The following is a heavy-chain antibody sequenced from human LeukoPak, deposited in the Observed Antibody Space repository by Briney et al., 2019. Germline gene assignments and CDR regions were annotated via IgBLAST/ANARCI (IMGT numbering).Heavy chain of an antibody. CDR3: ATEDYGGNFDY. V-gene: IGHV3-48*03. D-gene: IGHD4-23*01. CDR2: ISSSGSTI. J-gene: IGHJ4*02. Sequence: GGSLRLSCAASGFTFSSYEMNWVRQAPGKGLEWVSYISSSGSTIYYADSVKGRFTISRDNARNSLYLQMRSLRAEDTAVYYCATEDYGGNFDYWGQGTLVSVSS. CDR1: GFTFSSYE.